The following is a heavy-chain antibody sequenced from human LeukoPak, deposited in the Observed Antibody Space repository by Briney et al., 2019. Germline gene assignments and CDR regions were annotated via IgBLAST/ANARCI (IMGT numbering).Heavy chain of an antibody. CDR2: IYYSGSS. CDR3: ARFYDSSGPARNSFDY. D-gene: IGHD3-22*01. CDR1: GGSISSGGYS. Sequence: PSQTLSLTCAVSGGSISSGGYSWSWIRQPPGKGLEWIGYIYYSGSSYYNPSLKSRVTISVDTSKNQFSLKLSSVTAADTAVYYCARFYDSSGPARNSFDYWGQGTLVTVSS. J-gene: IGHJ4*02. V-gene: IGHV4-31*11.